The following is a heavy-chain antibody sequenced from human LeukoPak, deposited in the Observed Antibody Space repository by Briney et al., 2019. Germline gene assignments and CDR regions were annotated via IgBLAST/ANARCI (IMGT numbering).Heavy chain of an antibody. CDR2: ISAYNGNT. Sequence: AAVKVSCKASGYTFTSYGISWVRQAPGQGLEWVGWISAYNGNTNYAQKLQGRVTMTTDTSTSTAYMELRSLRSDDTAVHYCARWGPSYDFWSGYSLAYYYYYMDVWGKGTTVTVSS. CDR1: GYTFTSYG. V-gene: IGHV1-18*01. CDR3: ARWGPSYDFWSGYSLAYYYYYMDV. D-gene: IGHD3-3*01. J-gene: IGHJ6*03.